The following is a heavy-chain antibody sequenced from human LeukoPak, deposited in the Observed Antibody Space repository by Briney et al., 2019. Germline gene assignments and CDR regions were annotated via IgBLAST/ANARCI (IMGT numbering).Heavy chain of an antibody. CDR1: GGSISSYY. Sequence: PSETLSLTCTVSGGSISSYYWSWIRQPAGKGLEWIGRIYTSGSTNYNHSLKSRVTMSVDTSKNQFSLKLSSVTAADTAVYYCARGGLVVVVAATQDLDYYGMDVWGQGTTVTVSS. CDR3: ARGGLVVVVAATQDLDYYGMDV. D-gene: IGHD2-15*01. J-gene: IGHJ6*02. CDR2: IYTSGST. V-gene: IGHV4-4*07.